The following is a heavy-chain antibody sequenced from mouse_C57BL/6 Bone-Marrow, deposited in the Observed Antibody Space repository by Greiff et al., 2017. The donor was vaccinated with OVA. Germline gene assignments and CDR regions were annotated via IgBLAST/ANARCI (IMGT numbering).Heavy chain of an antibody. V-gene: IGHV1-53*01. CDR3: ARHPFYAMDY. CDR2: INPSNGGT. J-gene: IGHJ4*01. CDR1: GYTFTSYW. Sequence: QVQLQQPGTELVKPGASVKLSCKASGYTFTSYWMHWVKQRPGQGLEWIENINPSNGGTNYNEMFKSKATLTVDKSSSTAYMQLSSLTSEDSAVYYCARHPFYAMDYWGQGTSVTVSS.